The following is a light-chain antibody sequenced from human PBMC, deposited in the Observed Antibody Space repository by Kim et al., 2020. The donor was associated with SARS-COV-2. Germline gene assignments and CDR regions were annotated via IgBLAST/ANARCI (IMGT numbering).Light chain of an antibody. CDR3: QAWDSSTAVV. V-gene: IGLV3-1*01. J-gene: IGLJ2*01. Sequence: SYELTQPPSVSVSPRQTANITCSGDKLGDKYAYWYQQKPGQSPLLVIYQNTKRHSGIPERFSGSNSGDTATLTISGTQATDEADYYCQAWDSSTAVVFGGGTQLTVL. CDR1: KLGDKY. CDR2: QNT.